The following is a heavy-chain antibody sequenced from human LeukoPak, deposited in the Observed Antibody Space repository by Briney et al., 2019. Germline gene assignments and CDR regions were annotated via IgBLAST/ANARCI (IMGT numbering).Heavy chain of an antibody. J-gene: IGHJ6*02. V-gene: IGHV3-53*01. CDR2: LYSGGST. CDR3: ARHHHLDTTGYYPGSYYYGMDV. CDR1: GFSVSSDY. D-gene: IGHD3-22*01. Sequence: GGSLRLSCVASGFSVSSDYMTWVRQAPGKGLEWVSVLYSGGSTYYADSVKGRFTISRDNSKNTLYLQMNNLRVEDTAVYYCARHHHLDTTGYYPGSYYYGMDVWGQGTTVTVSS.